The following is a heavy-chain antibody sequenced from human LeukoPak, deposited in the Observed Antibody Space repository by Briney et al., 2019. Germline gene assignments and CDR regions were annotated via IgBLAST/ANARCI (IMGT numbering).Heavy chain of an antibody. J-gene: IGHJ5*02. D-gene: IGHD3-9*01. Sequence: GESLKISCKGSGYSFTNYWIGWVRQMPGKGLEWLGMIYPGDSDTRYSPSFQGQVTISADKSISTAYLQWSSLEASDTAMYFCARHVSSYFEPRYNWFEPWGQGTLVTVSS. CDR1: GYSFTNYW. CDR2: IYPGDSDT. CDR3: ARHVSSYFEPRYNWFEP. V-gene: IGHV5-51*01.